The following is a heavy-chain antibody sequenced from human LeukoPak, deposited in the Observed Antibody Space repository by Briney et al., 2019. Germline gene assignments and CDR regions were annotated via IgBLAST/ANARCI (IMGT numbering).Heavy chain of an antibody. Sequence: RPGGSLRLSCAASGFTVSSNYMSWVRQAPGKGLEWVSVIYSGGSTYYADSVKGRFTISRDNSKNTLYLQMNSLRAEDTAVYYCARVPPPLVGGYPGGGFDIWGQGKNVNV. CDR1: GFTVSSNY. CDR3: ARVPPPLVGGYPGGGFDI. V-gene: IGHV3-53*01. J-gene: IGHJ3*02. CDR2: IYSGGST. D-gene: IGHD3-22*01.